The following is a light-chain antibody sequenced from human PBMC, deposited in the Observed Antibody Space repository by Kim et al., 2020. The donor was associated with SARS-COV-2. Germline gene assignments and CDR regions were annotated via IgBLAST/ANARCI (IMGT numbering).Light chain of an antibody. Sequence: SSELTQDPAVSVALGQTVRITCQGDSLRSYYASWYQQKPGQAPVLVIYGKNNRPSGIPDRFSGSSSGNTASLTITGYQAEDEADYYCNSRDSSGNHVVFG. CDR3: NSRDSSGNHVV. J-gene: IGLJ2*01. CDR2: GKN. CDR1: SLRSYY. V-gene: IGLV3-19*01.